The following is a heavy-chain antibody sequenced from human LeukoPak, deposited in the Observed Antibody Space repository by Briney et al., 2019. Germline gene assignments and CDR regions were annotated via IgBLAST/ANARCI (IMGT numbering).Heavy chain of an antibody. D-gene: IGHD1-26*01. Sequence: GGSLRLSCAASGFTFSSYSMNWVRQAPGKGLEWVSAISGSGGSTYYADSVKGRFTISRDNSKNTLYLQMNSLRAEDTAVYYCAKAREQRGVSYFGYWGRGTLVTVSS. J-gene: IGHJ4*02. CDR1: GFTFSSYS. V-gene: IGHV3-23*01. CDR3: AKAREQRGVSYFGY. CDR2: ISGSGGST.